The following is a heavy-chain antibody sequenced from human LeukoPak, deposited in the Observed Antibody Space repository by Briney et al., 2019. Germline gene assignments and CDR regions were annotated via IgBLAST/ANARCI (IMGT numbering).Heavy chain of an antibody. CDR3: ARHEAAALSSLDY. J-gene: IGHJ4*02. CDR1: GGSISSSSYY. Sequence: SETLSLTCTVSGGSISSSSYYWGWIRQPPGKGLEWIGSIYYSGSTYYNPSLKSRVTISVDTSKNQLPLKLSSVTASDTAVYYCARHEAAALSSLDYWGQGTLVTVSS. V-gene: IGHV4-39*01. D-gene: IGHD6-13*01. CDR2: IYYSGST.